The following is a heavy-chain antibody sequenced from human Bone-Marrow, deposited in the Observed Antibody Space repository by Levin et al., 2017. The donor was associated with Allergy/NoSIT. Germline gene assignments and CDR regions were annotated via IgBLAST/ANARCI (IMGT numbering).Heavy chain of an antibody. CDR1: GFIFSNFW. J-gene: IGHJ5*02. D-gene: IGHD7-27*01. CDR3: TNSLTGEAS. V-gene: IGHV3-74*01. Sequence: GESLKISCAASGFIFSNFWMHWVRQVPGKGLMFVATIKPDGTGGNYADSVKGRFTISRDNSKKTLFLEMNSLRVEDTGIYYCTNSLTGEASWGRGTLVTVSS. CDR2: IKPDGTGG.